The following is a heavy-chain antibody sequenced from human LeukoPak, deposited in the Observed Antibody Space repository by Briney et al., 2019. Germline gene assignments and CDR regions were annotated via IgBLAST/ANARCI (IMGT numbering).Heavy chain of an antibody. CDR3: ARGLGRITIFGVVTRKYNWFDP. V-gene: IGHV1-8*01. CDR1: GYTFTSYD. J-gene: IGHJ5*02. CDR2: MNPNSGNT. Sequence: ASVKVSCKASGYTFTSYDINWVRQATGQGLEWMGWMNPNSGNTGYAQKFQGRVTMTRNTSMSTAYMELSSLRSEDTAVYYCARGLGRITIFGVVTRKYNWFDPWGQGTLVTVSS. D-gene: IGHD3-3*01.